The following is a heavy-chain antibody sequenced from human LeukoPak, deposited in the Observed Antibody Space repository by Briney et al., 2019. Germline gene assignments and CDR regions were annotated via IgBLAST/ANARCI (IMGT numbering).Heavy chain of an antibody. Sequence: GGSLRLSCAASGLTVSSNYMTCVRQAPGKGLEWVSVIYSGGSTHYAAYVKNRFTITRDNSKNTLYLQMNSLRAEETAVYYCARVGQQLTRGGVDYWGQGTLVTVSS. CDR3: ARVGQQLTRGGVDY. CDR2: IYSGGST. J-gene: IGHJ4*02. D-gene: IGHD6-13*01. V-gene: IGHV3-66*01. CDR1: GLTVSSNY.